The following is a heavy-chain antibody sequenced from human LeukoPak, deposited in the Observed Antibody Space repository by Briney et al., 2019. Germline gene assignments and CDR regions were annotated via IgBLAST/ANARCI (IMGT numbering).Heavy chain of an antibody. V-gene: IGHV4-38-2*02. CDR2: IYHSGSA. Sequence: SETLSLTCTVSGYSITSGYNWAWIRQPPGRVLEWIGSIYHSGSAYYNPSLKSRVTISVDTSKNQFSLKLSSVTAADTAVYYCVRYCSSTTCYTRAVDYWGQGTLVTVSS. J-gene: IGHJ4*02. CDR1: GYSITSGYN. CDR3: VRYCSSTTCYTRAVDY. D-gene: IGHD2-2*02.